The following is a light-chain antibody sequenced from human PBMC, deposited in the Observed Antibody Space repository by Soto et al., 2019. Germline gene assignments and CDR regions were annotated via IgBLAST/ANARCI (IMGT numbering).Light chain of an antibody. Sequence: QSVLTQPPSVSAAPGQTVTISCSGSTPNIGQNYVSWYQRLPGTAPKLLIYDDDKRPSGIPDRFSGSKSGTSATLGITGLQTGDEAEYYCGAWDSSLIAGVFGSGTKLTVL. J-gene: IGLJ1*01. CDR3: GAWDSSLIAGV. CDR1: TPNIGQNY. V-gene: IGLV1-51*01. CDR2: DDD.